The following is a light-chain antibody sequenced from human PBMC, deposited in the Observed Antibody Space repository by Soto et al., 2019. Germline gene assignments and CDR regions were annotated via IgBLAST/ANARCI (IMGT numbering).Light chain of an antibody. J-gene: IGKJ1*01. V-gene: IGKV4-1*01. CDR2: GAS. Sequence: DIVMTQSPDSLAVSLGERATINCKSSQSVLYSSNNKNYLAWYQQKPGQAPRLLIYGASTRAIDIPARFSGRGSGTEFTLTISSLQSEDLAVYYCQQYSSWPPWTFGQGTKVDIK. CDR1: QSVLYSSNNKNY. CDR3: QQYSSWPPWT.